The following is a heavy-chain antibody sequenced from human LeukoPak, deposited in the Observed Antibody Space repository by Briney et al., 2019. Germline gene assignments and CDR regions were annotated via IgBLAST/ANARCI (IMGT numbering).Heavy chain of an antibody. CDR2: ISASGDGI. CDR3: AKTPGGAAGNRVFDH. V-gene: IGHV3-23*01. CDR1: GFTFSSHA. J-gene: IGHJ4*02. D-gene: IGHD6-13*01. Sequence: GGSLRVSCAASGFTFSSHAMSWVGQAPGKGLEWVSAISASGDGIYYTDSVKGRFTMSRDNSKDTLYLQMNSLRADDTAVYYCAKTPGGAAGNRVFDHWGQGALVTVSS.